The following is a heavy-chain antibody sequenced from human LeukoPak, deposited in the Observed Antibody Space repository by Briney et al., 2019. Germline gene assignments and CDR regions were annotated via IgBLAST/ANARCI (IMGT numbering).Heavy chain of an antibody. D-gene: IGHD6-13*01. CDR3: AREQLAAAGYYYYGMDV. V-gene: IGHV1-18*01. Sequence: ASVKVSCKASGYTFTSYGISWVRQAPGQRLEWMGWISAYNGNTNYAQKLQGRVTMTTDTSTSTAYMELRSLRSDDTAVYYCAREQLAAAGYYYYGMDVWGQGTTVTVSS. J-gene: IGHJ6*02. CDR1: GYTFTSYG. CDR2: ISAYNGNT.